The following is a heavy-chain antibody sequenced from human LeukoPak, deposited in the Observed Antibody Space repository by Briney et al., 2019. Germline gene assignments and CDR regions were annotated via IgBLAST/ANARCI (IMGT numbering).Heavy chain of an antibody. D-gene: IGHD6-13*01. CDR1: GGTFSSYA. J-gene: IGHJ4*02. V-gene: IGHV1-69*13. CDR2: IIPIFGTA. Sequence: SVKVSCKASGGTFSSYAISWVRQAPGQGLEWMGGIIPIFGTANYAQKFQGRVTITADESTSTAYMELSSLRSEDTAVYYCAREIAAAGMGLGYWGQGTLVTVSS. CDR3: AREIAAAGMGLGY.